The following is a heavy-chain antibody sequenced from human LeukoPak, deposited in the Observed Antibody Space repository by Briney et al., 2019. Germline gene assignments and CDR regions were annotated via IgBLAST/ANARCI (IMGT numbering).Heavy chain of an antibody. CDR1: DGSISSYY. J-gene: IGHJ4*02. D-gene: IGHD3-10*01. CDR3: ARGYGSGSFPLDY. CDR2: ISTSGST. Sequence: SETLSLTCTVSDGSISSYYWSWIRQPAGKGLEWIGRISTSGSTNYSPALKGRVTMSVDSSKNQFSLNLSSVTAADTAVYYCARGYGSGSFPLDYWGQGTLVTVSS. V-gene: IGHV4-4*07.